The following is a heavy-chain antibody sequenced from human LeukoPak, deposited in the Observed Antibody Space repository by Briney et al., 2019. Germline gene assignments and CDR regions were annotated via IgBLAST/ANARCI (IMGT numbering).Heavy chain of an antibody. CDR2: IFYSGST. Sequence: SETLSLTCTVCGGSISSSSYYWGWIRQPPGKGLEWIGSIFYSGSTYYNPSLESRVTISVDTSKNQFSLKLSSVTAADTAVYYCARQVYYDSGGSHYWGQGTLVTVSS. CDR1: GGSISSSSYY. D-gene: IGHD3-22*01. CDR3: ARQVYYDSGGSHY. J-gene: IGHJ4*02. V-gene: IGHV4-39*01.